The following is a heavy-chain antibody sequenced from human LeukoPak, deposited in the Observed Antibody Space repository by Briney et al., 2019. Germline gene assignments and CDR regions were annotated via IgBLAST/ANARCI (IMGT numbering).Heavy chain of an antibody. CDR3: AKGTSSSRYSAPNY. V-gene: IGHV3-23*01. Sequence: GGSLRLSCAASGFTFSSYAMNWVRQAPGKGLEWVSAICSNDNNTYYANSVKGRFTISRDNSKNTLSLQLNSLRAEDTAVYYCAKGTSSSRYSAPNYWGQGTLVTVSS. CDR1: GFTFSSYA. D-gene: IGHD2-15*01. J-gene: IGHJ4*02. CDR2: ICSNDNNT.